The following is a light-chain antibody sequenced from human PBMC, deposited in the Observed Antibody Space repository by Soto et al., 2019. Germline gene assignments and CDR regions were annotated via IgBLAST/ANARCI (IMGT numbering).Light chain of an antibody. V-gene: IGKV2-30*01. CDR3: LQGTHWPPT. CDR1: QSLVYSDGNTY. J-gene: IGKJ2*01. Sequence: DVVMTQSPLSLPVTLGQPASISCRSSQSLVYSDGNTYLNWFQQRPGQSPRRLIYKVSTRDSGVPDRFSGSGSGPDFTLKISRLEAEDVGVYYCLQGTHWPPTFGQDKKLEIK. CDR2: KVS.